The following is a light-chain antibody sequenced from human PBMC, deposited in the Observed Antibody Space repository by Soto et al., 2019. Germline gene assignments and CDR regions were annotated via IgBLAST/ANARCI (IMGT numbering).Light chain of an antibody. V-gene: IGLV2-14*01. J-gene: IGLJ1*01. CDR2: EVS. CDR3: SSYTTSSTRV. Sequence: QSVLTQPASVSGSPGQSIAISCTGSSSDVGFYHYVSWYQQHPGEVPKLIIFEVSNRPSGVSNRFSGSKSGNTASLTISGLQAEDEAAYYCSSYTTSSTRVFGTGTKLTVL. CDR1: SSDVGFYHY.